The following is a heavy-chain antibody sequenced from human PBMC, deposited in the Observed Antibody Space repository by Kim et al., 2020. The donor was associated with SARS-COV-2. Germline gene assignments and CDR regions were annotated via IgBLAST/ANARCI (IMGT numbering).Heavy chain of an antibody. CDR1: GFTFSNTA. D-gene: IGHD1-26*01. V-gene: IGHV3-23*01. J-gene: IGHJ6*01. CDR2: ISGHGVAT. CDR3: AKDGWDYSGMDS. Sequence: GGSLRLSCSASGFTFSNTAMNWVRQAPGKGLEWVSAISGHGVATYYGDSVKGRFTISRDTSKNTVYLQMNSLRAEDTAVYYCAKDGWDYSGMDSWGPGTAVTVSS.